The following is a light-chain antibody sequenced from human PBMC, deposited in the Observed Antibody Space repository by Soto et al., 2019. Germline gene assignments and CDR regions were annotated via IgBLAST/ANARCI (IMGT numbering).Light chain of an antibody. Sequence: QSVLTQPPSASGTPGQRVTISCSGSSSNIGSNVVNWFQQLAGPAPKLRIYSNNQRPSGVPDRFSGSKSGTSASLAISGLQSEDEADYYCATWDDSLNGYVFGTGTKVTVL. CDR3: ATWDDSLNGYV. CDR2: SNN. CDR1: SSNIGSNV. J-gene: IGLJ1*01. V-gene: IGLV1-44*01.